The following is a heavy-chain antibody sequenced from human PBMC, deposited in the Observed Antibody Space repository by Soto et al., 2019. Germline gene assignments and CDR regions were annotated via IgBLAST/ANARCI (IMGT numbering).Heavy chain of an antibody. J-gene: IGHJ4*02. CDR3: ARGWGALFDY. CDR2: INHSGST. Sequence: QVQLQQWGAGLLKPSETLSLTCAVYGGSFIGYYWSWIRQPPGKEPERIGEINHSGSTNYNPSLKSRVTISVVPSKNQFSLKLSSVTGADPALYYCARGWGALFDYWGQGALVTVSS. D-gene: IGHD1-26*01. V-gene: IGHV4-34*01. CDR1: GGSFIGYY.